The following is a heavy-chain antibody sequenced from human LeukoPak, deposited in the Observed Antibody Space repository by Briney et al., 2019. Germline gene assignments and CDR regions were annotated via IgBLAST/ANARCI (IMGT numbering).Heavy chain of an antibody. CDR2: IYYSGST. CDR1: GVSISSYY. J-gene: IGHJ3*02. Sequence: PSKSLSLTCTVSGVSISSYYWSWIRQPPGKGLEWIGYIYYSGSTNYNPSLKSRVIISVGTSKNQFSLKLSSVTAADTAVYYCARERDSSGFDAFDIWGQGTMVTVSS. V-gene: IGHV4-59*01. CDR3: ARERDSSGFDAFDI. D-gene: IGHD3-22*01.